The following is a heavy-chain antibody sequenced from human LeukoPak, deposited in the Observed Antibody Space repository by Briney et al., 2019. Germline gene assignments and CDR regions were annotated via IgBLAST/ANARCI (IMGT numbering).Heavy chain of an antibody. V-gene: IGHV4-39*07. Sequence: SETLSLTCTVSGGSISSSTYYWGWIRQPPGKGLEWIGSIYYSGSTYYNPSLKSRITMSVDTSKNQFSLKLSSVTAADTAVYYCARGPDDAFDIWGQGTMVTVSS. CDR3: ARGPDDAFDI. J-gene: IGHJ3*02. CDR1: GGSISSSTYY. CDR2: IYYSGST.